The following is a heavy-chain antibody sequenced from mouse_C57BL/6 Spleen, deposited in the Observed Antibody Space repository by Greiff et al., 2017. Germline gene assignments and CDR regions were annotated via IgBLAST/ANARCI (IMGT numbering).Heavy chain of an antibody. CDR3: ARGRLKYYGSSLGFDY. CDR1: GYTFTGYW. CDR2: ILPGSGST. V-gene: IGHV1-9*01. Sequence: QVHLQQSGAELMKPGASVKLSCKATGYTFTGYWIAWVQQRPGHGLEWIGEILPGSGSTNYHEKFKGQATFTADTSSNTAYMQLNSLTTEDSAIYYWARGRLKYYGSSLGFDYWGQGTTLTVSA. D-gene: IGHD1-1*01. J-gene: IGHJ2*01.